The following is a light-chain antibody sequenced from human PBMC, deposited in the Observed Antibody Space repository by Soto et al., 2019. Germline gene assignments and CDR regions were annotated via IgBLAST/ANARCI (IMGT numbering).Light chain of an antibody. V-gene: IGKV3-11*01. CDR2: DAS. CDR3: QHRSNLPPGIT. CDR1: QSVTTY. J-gene: IGKJ5*01. Sequence: EVVLTQSPGTLSLSPGERASLSCRASQSVTTYLAWYQQKPGQAPRLLIYDASDRATGIPARFSGSGSGTDFTLTISSLEPEDFAVYYCQHRSNLPPGITFGQGTRLEIK.